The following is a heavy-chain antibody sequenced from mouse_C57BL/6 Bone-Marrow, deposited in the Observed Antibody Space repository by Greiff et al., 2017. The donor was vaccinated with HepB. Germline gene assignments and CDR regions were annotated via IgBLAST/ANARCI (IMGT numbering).Heavy chain of an antibody. CDR3: ATDYSNYIDY. J-gene: IGHJ2*01. V-gene: IGHV1-66*01. CDR1: GYSFTSYY. D-gene: IGHD2-5*01. CDR2: IYPGSGNT. Sequence: VQLQQSGPELVKPGASVKISCKASGYSFTSYYIHWVKQRPGQGLEWIGWIYPGSGNTKYNEKFKGKATLTADTSSSTAYMQLSSLTSEDSAVYYCATDYSNYIDYWGQGTTLTVSS.